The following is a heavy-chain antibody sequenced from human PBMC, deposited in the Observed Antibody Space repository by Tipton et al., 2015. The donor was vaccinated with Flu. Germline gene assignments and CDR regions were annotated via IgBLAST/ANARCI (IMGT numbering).Heavy chain of an antibody. J-gene: IGHJ6*02. CDR2: IGSAGDT. CDR3: ARGPLPDSNWYNGMDV. V-gene: IGHV3-13*01. Sequence: SLRLSCAASGFTFSSYDMHWGRQITGKGLEWVSAIGSAGDTYYLDSVKGRFTISRDNAKNSLYLQMNSLRVGDTAVYYCARGPLPDSNWYNGMDVWGQGTTVTVSS. D-gene: IGHD6-13*01. CDR1: GFTFSSYD.